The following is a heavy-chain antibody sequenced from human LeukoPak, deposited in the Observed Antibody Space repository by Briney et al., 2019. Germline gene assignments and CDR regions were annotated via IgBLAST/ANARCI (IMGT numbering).Heavy chain of an antibody. CDR1: GGSISSSSYY. CDR3: ARQLGAAAATSFGY. D-gene: IGHD6-13*01. Sequence: SETLSLTFTVSGGSISSSSYYWGWIRQPPGKGLEWIGSIYYSGSTYYNPSLKSRVTISVDTSKNQFSLKLSSVTAADTAVYYSARQLGAAAATSFGYWGQGTLVTVSS. CDR2: IYYSGST. J-gene: IGHJ4*02. V-gene: IGHV4-39*01.